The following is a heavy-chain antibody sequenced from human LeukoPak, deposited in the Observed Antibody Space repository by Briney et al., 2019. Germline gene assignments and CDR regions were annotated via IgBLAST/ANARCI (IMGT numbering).Heavy chain of an antibody. CDR1: GYTFTSYG. Sequence: ASVKVSCKASGYTFTSYGISWVRQAPGQGLEWMGWISTYNGNSNYEQSLQGRLTMTTDTSTSTAYMELRSLRSDDTAVYYCARDVPPIGGGLGPGQDGMDVWGQGTTVTVSS. CDR3: ARDVPPIGGGLGPGQDGMDV. CDR2: ISTYNGNS. J-gene: IGHJ6*02. D-gene: IGHD3-16*01. V-gene: IGHV1-18*01.